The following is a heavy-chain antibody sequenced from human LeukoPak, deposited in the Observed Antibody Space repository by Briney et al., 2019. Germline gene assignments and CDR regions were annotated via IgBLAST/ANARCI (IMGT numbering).Heavy chain of an antibody. CDR2: IRYDGSEK. J-gene: IGHJ2*01. CDR3: ARTRWYFDL. V-gene: IGHV3-7*01. Sequence: PGGSLRLSCEASGFTFNNYWMSWVRQAPGKGLEWVTNIRYDGSEKYYVDSVKGRFTISRDNAYNSIYLQMKSLRAEDTAMYYCARTRWYFDLWGRGTLVTVSS. CDR1: GFTFNNYW.